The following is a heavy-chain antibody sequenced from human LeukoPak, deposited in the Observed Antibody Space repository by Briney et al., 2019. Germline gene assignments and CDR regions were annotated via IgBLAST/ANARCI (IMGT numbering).Heavy chain of an antibody. J-gene: IGHJ4*02. Sequence: PGGSLRLSCAVSGFTFSSYWMHWVRQAPGKGLVWVSRINTDGSSTSYADSVKGRFTISRDNAKNTLYLQMNSLRAEDTAVYYCARGLFLYYFDYWGQGTLVTVSS. CDR1: GFTFSSYW. CDR2: INTDGSST. V-gene: IGHV3-74*01. CDR3: ARGLFLYYFDY. D-gene: IGHD3-3*01.